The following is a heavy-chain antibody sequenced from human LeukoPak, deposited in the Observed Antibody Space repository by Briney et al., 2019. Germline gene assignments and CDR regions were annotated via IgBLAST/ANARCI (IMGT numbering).Heavy chain of an antibody. CDR1: GYSISSGYY. J-gene: IGHJ4*02. V-gene: IGHV4-38-2*02. Sequence: PSETLSLTCTVSGYSISSGYYWGWIRQPPGKGLEWIGSIYHSGSTYYNPSLKSRVTISVDTSKNQFSLKLSSVTAADTAVYYCAARNYDFWSGFTFDYWSQGTLVTVSS. CDR3: AARNYDFWSGFTFDY. CDR2: IYHSGST. D-gene: IGHD3-3*01.